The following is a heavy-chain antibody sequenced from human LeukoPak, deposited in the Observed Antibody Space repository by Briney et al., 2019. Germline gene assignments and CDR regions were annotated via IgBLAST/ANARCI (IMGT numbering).Heavy chain of an antibody. CDR1: GFTFSTIY. CDR2: INVDGTAE. Sequence: GGSLRLSCAASGFTFSTIYMSWVRQTPGQGLEWVANINVDGTAEYYVDSVKGRFTISRDNAKNSLYLQMNSLRAEDTAVYYCARDPYRFAFDIWGQGTVVLVSS. J-gene: IGHJ3*02. V-gene: IGHV3-7*03. D-gene: IGHD1-26*01. CDR3: ARDPYRFAFDI.